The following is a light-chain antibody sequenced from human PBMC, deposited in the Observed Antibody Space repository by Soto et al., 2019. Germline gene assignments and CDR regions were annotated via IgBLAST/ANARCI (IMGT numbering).Light chain of an antibody. CDR2: EVS. Sequence: QSALTQPASVSGSPGQSITISCTGTSSDVGGYNYVSWYQQHPGKAPKLMTYEVSNRPSGVSNRFSGSRSGNTASLTISGLQAEDEADYYCSSYTSSSTVVFGGGTKLTVL. CDR3: SSYTSSSTVV. J-gene: IGLJ2*01. V-gene: IGLV2-14*01. CDR1: SSDVGGYNY.